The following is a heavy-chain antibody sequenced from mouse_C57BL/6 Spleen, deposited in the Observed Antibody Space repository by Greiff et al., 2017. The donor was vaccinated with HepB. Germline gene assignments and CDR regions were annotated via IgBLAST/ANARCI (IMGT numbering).Heavy chain of an antibody. CDR3: ARPADAYWYFDV. J-gene: IGHJ1*03. V-gene: IGHV1-80*01. CDR2: IYPGDGDT. Sequence: QVQLQQSGAELVKPGASVKISCKASGYAFSSYWMNWVKQRPGKGLEWIGQIYPGDGDTNYNGKFKGKATLTADKSSSTAYMQLSSLTSEDSAVYFCARPADAYWYFDVWGTGTTVTVSS. CDR1: GYAFSSYW.